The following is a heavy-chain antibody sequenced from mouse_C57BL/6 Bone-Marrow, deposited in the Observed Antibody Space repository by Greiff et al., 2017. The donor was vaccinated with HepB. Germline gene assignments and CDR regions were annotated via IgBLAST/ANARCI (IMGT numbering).Heavy chain of an antibody. CDR2: IYPGSGST. V-gene: IGHV1-55*01. CDR3: ASTLWLRRGDYYAMNY. Sequence: QVQLQQPGAELVKPGASVKMSCKASGYTFTSYWITWVKQRPGQGLEWIGDIYPGSGSTNYNEKFKSKATLTVDTSSSTAYMQLSGLTSEDSAVYYCASTLWLRRGDYYAMNYWGQGTSVTVSS. J-gene: IGHJ4*01. CDR1: GYTFTSYW. D-gene: IGHD2-2*01.